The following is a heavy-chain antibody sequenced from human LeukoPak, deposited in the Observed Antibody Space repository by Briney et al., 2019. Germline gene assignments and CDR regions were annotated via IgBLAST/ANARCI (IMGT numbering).Heavy chain of an antibody. J-gene: IGHJ4*02. Sequence: GGSLRLSCAASGFTVSSNYMSWVRQAPGKGLEWVSVIYSGGSTYYADSVKGRFTTSRDNSKNTLYLQMNSLRAEDTAVYYCARAVIPYNFDYWGQGTLVTVSS. CDR3: ARAVIPYNFDY. D-gene: IGHD4-4*01. CDR1: GFTVSSNY. CDR2: IYSGGST. V-gene: IGHV3-66*01.